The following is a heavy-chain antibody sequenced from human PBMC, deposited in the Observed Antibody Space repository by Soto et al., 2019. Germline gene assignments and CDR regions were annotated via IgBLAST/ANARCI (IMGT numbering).Heavy chain of an antibody. CDR3: TFLPDTAMVTAFDS. CDR1: GGTFSSHA. Sequence: ASVKVSCKASGGTFSSHAISWVRQAPGQGLEWMGGIIPIFGTANYAQKFQGRVTITADESTSTAYMELSSLRSEDTAVYYCTFLPDTAMVTAFDSWGQETVLTVSS. V-gene: IGHV1-69*13. D-gene: IGHD5-18*01. J-gene: IGHJ4*02. CDR2: IIPIFGTA.